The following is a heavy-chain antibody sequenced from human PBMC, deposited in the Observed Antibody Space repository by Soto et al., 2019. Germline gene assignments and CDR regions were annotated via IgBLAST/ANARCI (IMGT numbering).Heavy chain of an antibody. J-gene: IGHJ4*02. CDR3: ATPYYFSH. V-gene: IGHV3-21*06. CDR1: GFMFSAYT. CDR2: ISDDSSYI. D-gene: IGHD3-22*01. Sequence: GGSLRLSCAASGFMFSAYTMNWVRQAPGKGLEWLSSISDDSSYIDYADSLRGRFTVSRDNARNSLYLQIDSLGVEDTAVYYCATPYYFSHWGPGTLVTVSS.